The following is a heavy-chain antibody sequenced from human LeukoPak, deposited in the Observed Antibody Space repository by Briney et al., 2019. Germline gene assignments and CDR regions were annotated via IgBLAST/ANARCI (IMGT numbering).Heavy chain of an antibody. CDR1: GFTFNSYA. V-gene: IGHV3-23*01. CDR2: VSADGDYT. J-gene: IGHJ4*02. Sequence: PGGSLRLSCAASGFTFNSYAMSWVRQAPGQGLEWVSAVSADGDYTYYADSVKGRFTISRDNAKNSLYLQMNSLRAEDTAVYYCARENEVAGINYWGQGTLVTVSS. CDR3: ARENEVAGINY. D-gene: IGHD6-19*01.